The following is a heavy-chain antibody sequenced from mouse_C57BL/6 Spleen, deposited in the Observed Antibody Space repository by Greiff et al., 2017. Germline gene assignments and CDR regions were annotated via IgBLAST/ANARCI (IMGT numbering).Heavy chain of an antibody. CDR1: GFTFSSYA. CDR3: AREGAALDY. V-gene: IGHV5-4*01. J-gene: IGHJ2*01. Sequence: EVKLVESGGGLVKPGGSLKLSCAASGFTFSSYAMSWVRQTPEKRLEWVATISDGGSYTYYPDNVKGRFTISRDNAKNNLYLQMSHLKSEDTAMYDCAREGAALDYWGQGTTLTVSS. D-gene: IGHD6-1*01. CDR2: ISDGGSYT.